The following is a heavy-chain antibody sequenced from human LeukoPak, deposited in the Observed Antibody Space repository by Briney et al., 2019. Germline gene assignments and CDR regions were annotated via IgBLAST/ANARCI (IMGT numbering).Heavy chain of an antibody. D-gene: IGHD6-13*01. CDR2: IYHSGST. V-gene: IGHV4-39*07. Sequence: SETLSLTCTVSGGSISSSSYYWGWIRQPPGKGLEWIGSIYHSGSTYYNASLESRVTISVDTSKNQFSLKLSSVTAADTAVYYCARAYSSSWYFNWFDPWGQGTLVTVSS. J-gene: IGHJ5*02. CDR1: GGSISSSSYY. CDR3: ARAYSSSWYFNWFDP.